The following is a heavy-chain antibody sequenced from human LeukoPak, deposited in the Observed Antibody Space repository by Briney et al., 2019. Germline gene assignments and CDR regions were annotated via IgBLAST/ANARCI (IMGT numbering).Heavy chain of an antibody. CDR1: GFTFSSYR. CDR3: ARGHYYGSGSYDYYFDY. J-gene: IGHJ4*02. Sequence: GGSLRLSCAASGFTFSSYRMNWVRQAPGKGLEWVSSISSSSSYIYYADSVKGRFTISRDNAKNSLYLQMNSLRAEDTAVYYCARGHYYGSGSYDYYFDYWGQGTLVTVSS. D-gene: IGHD3-10*01. CDR2: ISSSSSYI. V-gene: IGHV3-21*01.